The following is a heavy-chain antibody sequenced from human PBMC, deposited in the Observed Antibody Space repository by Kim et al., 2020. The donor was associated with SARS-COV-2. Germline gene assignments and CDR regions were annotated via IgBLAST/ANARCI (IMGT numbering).Heavy chain of an antibody. D-gene: IGHD2-15*01. CDR2: INPSGGST. Sequence: ASVKVSCKASGYTFTSYYMHWGRQAPGQGLEWMGIINPSGGSTSYAQKFQGRVTMTRDTSTSTVYMELSSLRSEDTAVYYCARELGYCSGGSCYSYRYWGQGTLVTVSS. J-gene: IGHJ4*02. CDR3: ARELGYCSGGSCYSYRY. V-gene: IGHV1-46*01. CDR1: GYTFTSYY.